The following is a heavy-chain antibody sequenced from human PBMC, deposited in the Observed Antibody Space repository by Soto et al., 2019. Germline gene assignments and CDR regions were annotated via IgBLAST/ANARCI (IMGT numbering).Heavy chain of an antibody. CDR3: TGYCSSTSCYIDYYYFYGMDV. CDR2: ISGSGGST. V-gene: IGHV3-23*01. CDR1: GFTFSSYA. J-gene: IGHJ6*02. D-gene: IGHD2-2*02. Sequence: EVQLLESGGGLVQPGGSLRLSCAASGFTFSSYAMSWVRQAPGKGLAWVSAISGSGGSTYYADSVKGRFTISRDNSKNTLYLPMNSLRAVDTAAYYATGYCSSTSCYIDYYYFYGMDVWGQGTTVTVSS.